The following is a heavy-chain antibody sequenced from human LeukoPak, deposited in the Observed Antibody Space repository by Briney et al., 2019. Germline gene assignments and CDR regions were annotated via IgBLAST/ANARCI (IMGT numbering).Heavy chain of an antibody. CDR1: GFTVSSNY. CDR2: ISGSGGST. Sequence: GGSLRLTCAASGFTVSSNYMSWVRQAPGKGLEWVSAISGSGGSTYYADSVKGRFTISRDNSKNTLYLQMNSLRAEDTAVYYCAKVRDLLTVTTWGYDYWGQGTLVTVSS. CDR3: AKVRDLLTVTTWGYDY. D-gene: IGHD4-17*01. J-gene: IGHJ4*02. V-gene: IGHV3-23*01.